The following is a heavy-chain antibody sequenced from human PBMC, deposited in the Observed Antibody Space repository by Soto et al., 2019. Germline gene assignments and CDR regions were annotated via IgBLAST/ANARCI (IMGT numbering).Heavy chain of an antibody. CDR1: GGSISSSSYY. CDR2: IYYSGST. J-gene: IGHJ6*02. CDR3: ARHQGPAVFGVVITAYYYYGMDV. V-gene: IGHV4-39*01. D-gene: IGHD3-3*01. Sequence: RSLTCTVSGGSISSSSYYWGWIRQPPGKGLEWIGSIYYSGSTYYNPSLKSRVTISVDTSKNQFSLKLSSVTAADTAVYYCARHQGPAVFGVVITAYYYYGMDVWGQGTTVTVSS.